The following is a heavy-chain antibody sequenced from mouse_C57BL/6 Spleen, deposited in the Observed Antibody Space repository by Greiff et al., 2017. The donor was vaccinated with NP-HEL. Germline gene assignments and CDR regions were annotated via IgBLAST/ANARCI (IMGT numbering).Heavy chain of an antibody. V-gene: IGHV3-1*01. Sequence: VQLKQSGPGMVKPSQSLSLTCTVTGYSITSGYDWHWIRHFPGNKLEWMGYISYSGSTNYNPSLKSRISITHDTSKNHFFLQLNSVTTEDTATYYCARSGDGYYPYAMDYWGQGTSVTVSS. J-gene: IGHJ4*01. CDR3: ARSGDGYYPYAMDY. D-gene: IGHD2-3*01. CDR2: ISYSGST. CDR1: GYSITSGYD.